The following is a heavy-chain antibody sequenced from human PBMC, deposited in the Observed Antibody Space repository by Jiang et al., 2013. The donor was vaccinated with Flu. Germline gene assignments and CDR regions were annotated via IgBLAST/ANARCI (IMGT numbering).Heavy chain of an antibody. J-gene: IGHJ5*02. CDR2: IYYSGST. D-gene: IGHD1-1*01. V-gene: IGHV4-59*08. Sequence: GGSISSYYWSWIRQPPGKGLEWIGYIYYSGSTNYNPSLKSRVTISVDTSKNQFSLNLSSVTAADTAVYYCASSPGRYNWFDPWGQGTLVTVSS. CDR3: ASSPGRYNWFDP. CDR1: GGSISSYY.